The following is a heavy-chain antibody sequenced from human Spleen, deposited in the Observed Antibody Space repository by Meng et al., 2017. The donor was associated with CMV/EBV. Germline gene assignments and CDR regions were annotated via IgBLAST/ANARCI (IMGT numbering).Heavy chain of an antibody. V-gene: IGHV1-2*02. J-gene: IGHJ4*02. CDR3: SRTSSDTSGYSRDYFDY. CDR1: GYTFTGYY. D-gene: IGHD3-22*01. Sequence: ASVKVSCKASGYTFTGYYMHWVRQAPGQGLEWMGWINPNSGGTNYAQKSQGRGTLTRDTSISTAYMELSSLRSNDTAVYYCSRTSSDTSGYSRDYFDYWGQGTLVTVSS. CDR2: INPNSGGT.